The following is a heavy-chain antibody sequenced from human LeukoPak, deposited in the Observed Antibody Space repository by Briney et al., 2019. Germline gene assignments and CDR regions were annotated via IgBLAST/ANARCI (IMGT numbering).Heavy chain of an antibody. V-gene: IGHV3-30*18. CDR1: GFTFSSYG. CDR2: ISYDGSNK. Sequence: PGGSLRLSCAASGFTFSSYGMHWVRQAPGKGLEWVAVISYDGSNKYYADSVKGRFTISRDNSKNTLYLQMNSLRAEDTAVYYCAKDGEFLGYCSGGSCYPRLYWGQGTLVTVSS. CDR3: AKDGEFLGYCSGGSCYPRLY. D-gene: IGHD2-15*01. J-gene: IGHJ4*02.